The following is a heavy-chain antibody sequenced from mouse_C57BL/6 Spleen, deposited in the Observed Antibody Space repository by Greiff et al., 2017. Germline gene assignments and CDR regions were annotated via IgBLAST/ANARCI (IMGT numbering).Heavy chain of an antibody. Sequence: VQLQQSGAELAKPGASVKLSCKASGYTFTSYWMHWVKQRPGQGLEWIGYINPSSGDTKYNQKFKGKATLTADKSSSTAYMQLSSLTSLGSAVYARSRSTGVAPDWCFDVWGPGTSVTVSS. CDR2: INPSSGDT. CDR3: SRSTGVAPDWCFDV. D-gene: IGHD1-1*01. V-gene: IGHV1-7*01. J-gene: IGHJ1*01. CDR1: GYTFTSYW.